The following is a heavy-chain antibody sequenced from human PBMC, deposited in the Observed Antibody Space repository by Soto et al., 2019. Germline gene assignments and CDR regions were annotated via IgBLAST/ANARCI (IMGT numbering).Heavy chain of an antibody. CDR2: INHSGST. CDR1: GGSFSGDY. Sequence: SETLSLTCAVYGGSFSGDYWSWIRQPPGKGLEWIGEINHSGSTNYNPSLKSRVTISVDTSKNQFSLKLSSVTAADTAVYYCARGGISHWAYFYYMDVWDRGTTVTVSS. D-gene: IGHD2-21*01. J-gene: IGHJ6*03. CDR3: ARGGISHWAYFYYMDV. V-gene: IGHV4-34*01.